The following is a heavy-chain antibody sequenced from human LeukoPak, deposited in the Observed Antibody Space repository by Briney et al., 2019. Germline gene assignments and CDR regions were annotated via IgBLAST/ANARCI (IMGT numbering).Heavy chain of an antibody. CDR1: GVSISSYY. CDR3: ARHSTSGWNWFDP. CDR2: IYYSGST. D-gene: IGHD6-19*01. J-gene: IGHJ5*02. Sequence: SETLSLTCTVSGVSISSYYWSWIRQPPGKGLEWIGYIYYSGSTNYNPSLKSRVTISVDTSKNQFSLKLTSVTAADTAVYYCARHSTSGWNWFDPWGQGTLVTVSS. V-gene: IGHV4-59*08.